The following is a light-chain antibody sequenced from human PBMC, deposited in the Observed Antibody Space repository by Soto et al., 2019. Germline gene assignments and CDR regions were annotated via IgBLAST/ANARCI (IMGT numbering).Light chain of an antibody. Sequence: FVLTPPASLSGSPGHSITISCTGNGSDVGGYNYVYWYQQHAGKLPKLMIYDVTNRPSGVSNRFSGSKSGNTASLTISGLQAEDEADYYCNSYTSSSTYVFGTGTKVTVL. CDR3: NSYTSSSTYV. V-gene: IGLV2-14*03. J-gene: IGLJ1*01. CDR1: GSDVGGYNY. CDR2: DVT.